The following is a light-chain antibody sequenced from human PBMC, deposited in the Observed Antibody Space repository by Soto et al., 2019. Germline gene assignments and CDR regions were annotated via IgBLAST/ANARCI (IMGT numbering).Light chain of an antibody. CDR2: GAS. J-gene: IGKJ1*01. CDR1: QSVSSN. Sequence: EIVLTQSTATLSVSPGERATLSCRASQSVSSNLAWYQQKPGQAPRLLIYGASTRATGIPARFSGSGSGTEFTLTISRLQSEDFAVYYCQQYNNWWTFGQGTKVDIK. V-gene: IGKV3-15*01. CDR3: QQYNNWWT.